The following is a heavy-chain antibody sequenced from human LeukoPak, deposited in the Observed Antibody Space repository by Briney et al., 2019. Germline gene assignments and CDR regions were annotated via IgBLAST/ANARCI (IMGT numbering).Heavy chain of an antibody. CDR3: ARGGYYDSSGYYPRKFDWFDP. D-gene: IGHD3-22*01. CDR2: IYYSGST. V-gene: IGHV4-59*01. CDR1: GGSISSYY. J-gene: IGHJ5*02. Sequence: SETLSLTCTVSGGSISSYYWSWIRQPPGKGLEWIGYIYYSGSTNYNPSLKSRVTISVDTSKNQFSLKLSSVTAADTAVYYCARGGYYDSSGYYPRKFDWFDPWGQGTLVTVSS.